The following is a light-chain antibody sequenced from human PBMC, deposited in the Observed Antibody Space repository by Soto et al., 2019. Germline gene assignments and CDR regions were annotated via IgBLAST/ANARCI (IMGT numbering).Light chain of an antibody. CDR2: AS. CDR3: QHYGTSAL. V-gene: IGKV3-20*01. J-gene: IGKJ3*01. CDR1: QSVSDMY. Sequence: EIVLTQSPGTLSLSPGERATLSCRASQSVSDMYLAWYQQKPGQAPRLLSHASNRATGIPYRFSGSGSGTGFTLAISRLEPEVFGVYYCQHYGTSALFGPGTKVEIK.